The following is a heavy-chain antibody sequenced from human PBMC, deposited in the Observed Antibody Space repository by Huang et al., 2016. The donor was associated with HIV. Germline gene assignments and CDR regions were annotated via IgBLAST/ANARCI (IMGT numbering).Heavy chain of an antibody. CDR2: IKQDESEK. CDR1: TFTFGAYW. Sequence: VESGGRSVQPGGSIKLSCVGSTFTFGAYWMSWVRQPPGKGLEWGANIKQDESEKYDVDSLKGRFNISRDNARKVLFLEMDDLRVEDTAIYFCATKTAGMDIWGQGTTVTVSS. V-gene: IGHV3-7*01. J-gene: IGHJ6*02. D-gene: IGHD1-7*01. CDR3: ATKTAGMDI.